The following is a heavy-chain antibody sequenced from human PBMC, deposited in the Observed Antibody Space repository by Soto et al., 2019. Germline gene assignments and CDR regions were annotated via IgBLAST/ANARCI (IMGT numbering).Heavy chain of an antibody. J-gene: IGHJ6*02. D-gene: IGHD2-15*01. CDR3: ARVLYCSGGSCYQDYYYGMDV. CDR2: IIPIFGTA. CDR1: GGTFSSYA. Sequence: ASVKVSCKASGGTFSSYAISWVRQAPGQGLEWMGGIIPIFGTANYAQKFQGRVTITADESTSTAYMELSSLRSEDTAVYYCARVLYCSGGSCYQDYYYGMDVWGQGTTVTVSS. V-gene: IGHV1-69*13.